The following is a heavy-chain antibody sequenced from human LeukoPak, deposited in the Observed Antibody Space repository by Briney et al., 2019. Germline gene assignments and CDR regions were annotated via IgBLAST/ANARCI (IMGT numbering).Heavy chain of an antibody. J-gene: IGHJ4*02. D-gene: IGHD6-19*01. CDR2: IRFDATIK. Sequence: GGSPRLSCAASGFRFSDYGIHWVRQAPGKGLEWVAFIRFDATIKYYTDSVKGRFTISRDNSKNTVYFQMNSLRPEDTAVYYCAREVAVAGTWDYWGQGTLVTVSS. CDR3: AREVAVAGTWDY. CDR1: GFRFSDYG. V-gene: IGHV3-30*02.